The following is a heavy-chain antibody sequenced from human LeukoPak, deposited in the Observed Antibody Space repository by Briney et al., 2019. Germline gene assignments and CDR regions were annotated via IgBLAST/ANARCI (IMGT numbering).Heavy chain of an antibody. CDR1: GHILRYLC. V-gene: IGHV1-24*01. J-gene: IGHJ4*02. D-gene: IGHD3-10*01. Sequence: ASVKVSCKAFGHILRYLCIHWVRQAPGKGLEWMGGYDPEDDERIYSEKFLGRVTLTEDTSTDTAYMELTRLRSDDTAVYYCSTETAGNYWGQGTLVTVSS. CDR2: YDPEDDER. CDR3: STETAGNY.